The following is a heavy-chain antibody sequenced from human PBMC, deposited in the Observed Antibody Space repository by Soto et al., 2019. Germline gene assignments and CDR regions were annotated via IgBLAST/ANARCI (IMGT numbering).Heavy chain of an antibody. CDR3: ASLGGYNWNYAIDY. J-gene: IGHJ4*02. CDR1: GGSISSGDYY. D-gene: IGHD1-7*01. CDR2: IYYSGST. Sequence: SETLSLTCTVSGGSISSGDYYWSWIRQPPGKGLEWIGYIYYSGSTYYNPSLKGRVTISVDTSKNQFSLKLSSVTAADTAVYYCASLGGYNWNYAIDYWGQGTLVTVSS. V-gene: IGHV4-30-4*01.